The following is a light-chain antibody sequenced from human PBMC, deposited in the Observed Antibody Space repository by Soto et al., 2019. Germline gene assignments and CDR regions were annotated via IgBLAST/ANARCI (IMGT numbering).Light chain of an antibody. CDR2: GDS. Sequence: QSVLTQPPSVSGAPGQRVTISCTGSSSNIGAGYDVHWYQHLPGTAPKLLIYGDSNRPSGVPDRFSGSKSGTSASLAITGLQAEDGADYYCQSYDSSLSGVVFGGGTKVTVL. J-gene: IGLJ2*01. CDR3: QSYDSSLSGVV. CDR1: SSNIGAGYD. V-gene: IGLV1-40*01.